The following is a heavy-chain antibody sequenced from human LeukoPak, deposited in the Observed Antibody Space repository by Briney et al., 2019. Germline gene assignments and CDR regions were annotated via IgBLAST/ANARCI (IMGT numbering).Heavy chain of an antibody. J-gene: IGHJ6*02. CDR3: ATDRVYYGMDV. CDR2: IYSDGSGT. Sequence: QAGGSLRLSFAASGXTFSNYCMHWVRQAPGKGLVWVPRIYSDGSGTSYADSVKGRFTISRDNAKNTLYLQMNSLRAEDTAVYYCATDRVYYGMDVWGQGTTVTVSS. D-gene: IGHD3-10*01. V-gene: IGHV3-74*01. CDR1: GXTFSNYC.